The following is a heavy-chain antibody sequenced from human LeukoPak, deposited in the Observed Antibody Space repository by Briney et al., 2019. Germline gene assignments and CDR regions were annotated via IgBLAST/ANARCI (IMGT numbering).Heavy chain of an antibody. CDR3: AKNLRRVYSSGWYFFDY. D-gene: IGHD6-19*01. J-gene: IGHJ4*02. CDR2: ISGSGGST. CDR1: GFTFSSYA. Sequence: GGSLRLSCAASGFTFSSYAMSWVRQAPGKGLEWVSAISGSGGSTYYADSVKGRFTISRDNSKNTLYLQMNSLRAEDTAVYYCAKNLRRVYSSGWYFFDYWGQGTLVTVSS. V-gene: IGHV3-23*01.